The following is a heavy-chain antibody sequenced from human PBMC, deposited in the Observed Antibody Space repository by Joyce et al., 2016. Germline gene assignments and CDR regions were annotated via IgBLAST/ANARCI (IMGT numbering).Heavy chain of an antibody. CDR1: GYTFTTDW. J-gene: IGHJ4*02. Sequence: EVQLVQSGAEAKKPGESLRISCKGSGYTFTTDWISWGRQMPGKGLEWMGGIYPSDSHSKYSPTWEGHVTISVGKSISTAYLHWSSLEASDTAMYYCAGLAGAPWWGQEPWSPSPQ. V-gene: IGHV5-10-1*03. CDR3: AGLAGAPW. D-gene: IGHD3-10*01. CDR2: IYPSDSHS.